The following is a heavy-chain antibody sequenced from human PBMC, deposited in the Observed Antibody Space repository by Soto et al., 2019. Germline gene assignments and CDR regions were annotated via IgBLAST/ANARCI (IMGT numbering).Heavy chain of an antibody. CDR3: ARGGLNYYDSSGYLDY. CDR1: GGSISSGDYY. Sequence: SETLSLTCTVSGGSISSGDYYWSWIRQPPGKCLEWIGYIYYSGSTYYNPSLKSRVTISVDTSKNQFSLKLSSVTAADTAVYYCARGGLNYYDSSGYLDYWGQGTLVTVSS. D-gene: IGHD3-22*01. CDR2: IYYSGST. J-gene: IGHJ4*02. V-gene: IGHV4-30-4*01.